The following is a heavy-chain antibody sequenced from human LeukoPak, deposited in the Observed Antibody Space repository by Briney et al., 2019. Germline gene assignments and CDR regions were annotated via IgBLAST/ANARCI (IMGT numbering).Heavy chain of an antibody. V-gene: IGHV1-69*01. CDR3: ARASGYSYGYSDYYYYGMDV. J-gene: IGHJ6*02. Sequence: EASVKVSCKASGGTFSSYAISWVRQAPGQGLEWMGGIIPIFGTANYAQKFQGRVTITADESTSTAYMELSSLRSEDTAVYYCARASGYSYGYSDYYYYGMDVWGQGTTVTVSS. D-gene: IGHD5-18*01. CDR2: IIPIFGTA. CDR1: GGTFSSYA.